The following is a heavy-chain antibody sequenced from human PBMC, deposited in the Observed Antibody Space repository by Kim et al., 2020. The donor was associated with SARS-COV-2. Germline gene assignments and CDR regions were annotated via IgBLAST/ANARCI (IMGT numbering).Heavy chain of an antibody. CDR3: ARGITGTTPPDV. J-gene: IGHJ6*02. CDR1: GGTFSSYA. CDR2: IIPIFGTA. Sequence: SVKVSCKASGGTFSSYAISWVRQAPGQGLEWMGGIIPIFGTANYAQKFQGRVTITADESTSTAYMELSSLRSEDTAVYYCARGITGTTPPDVWGQGTTVTVSS. V-gene: IGHV1-69*13. D-gene: IGHD1-7*01.